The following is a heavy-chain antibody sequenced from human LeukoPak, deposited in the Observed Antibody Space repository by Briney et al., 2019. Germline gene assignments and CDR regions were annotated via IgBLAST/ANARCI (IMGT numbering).Heavy chain of an antibody. CDR1: GGSISSGSYY. D-gene: IGHD3-22*01. CDR2: IYTRGST. V-gene: IGHV4-61*02. Sequence: SETQSLTCTVSGGSISSGSYYWNWIRQPAGKGLEWIGRIYTRGSTNYNPSLKSRVTISVDTSKNQFSLILSSVTAADTAVYYCARGGYYDTSGSRDAFDIWGQGTMVTVSS. CDR3: ARGGYYDTSGSRDAFDI. J-gene: IGHJ3*02.